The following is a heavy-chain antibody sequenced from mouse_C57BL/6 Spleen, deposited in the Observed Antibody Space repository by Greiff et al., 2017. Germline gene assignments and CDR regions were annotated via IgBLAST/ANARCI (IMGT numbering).Heavy chain of an antibody. CDR3: TTGVTTFAMDY. CDR2: IDPENGDT. V-gene: IGHV14-4*01. Sequence: VHVKQSGAELVRPGASVKLSCTASGFNIKDDYMHWVKQRPEQGLEWIGWIDPENGDTEYASKFQGKATITADTSSNTAYLQLSSLTSEDTAVYYCTTGVTTFAMDYWGQGTSVTVSS. D-gene: IGHD2-2*01. J-gene: IGHJ4*01. CDR1: GFNIKDDY.